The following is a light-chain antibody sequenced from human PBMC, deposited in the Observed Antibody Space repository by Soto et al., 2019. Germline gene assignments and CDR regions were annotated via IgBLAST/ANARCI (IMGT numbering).Light chain of an antibody. Sequence: IQLTRSPSWLSASVGDRVTVTCRASQDIAINLAWYQQRPGEAPKLLIYAASTLSGGVPSRFSGSGSGTDFALTITSLQAEDFATYYCQQLRLYPSTFGGGTKVDIK. CDR2: AAS. J-gene: IGKJ4*01. CDR1: QDIAIN. V-gene: IGKV1-9*01. CDR3: QQLRLYPST.